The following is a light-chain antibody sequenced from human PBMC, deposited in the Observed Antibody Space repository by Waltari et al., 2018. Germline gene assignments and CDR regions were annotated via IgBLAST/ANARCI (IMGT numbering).Light chain of an antibody. CDR3: QQANSFPLT. CDR1: QSISSY. J-gene: IGKJ4*01. Sequence: DIQMTQSPSSLSASVGSRVTITCRASQSISSYLNWYQQKPGKAPKLLIYPASSLQSGVPSRFSGSGSGTDFTLTISSLQPEDFATYYCQQANSFPLTFGGGTKVEIK. V-gene: IGKV1-39*01. CDR2: PAS.